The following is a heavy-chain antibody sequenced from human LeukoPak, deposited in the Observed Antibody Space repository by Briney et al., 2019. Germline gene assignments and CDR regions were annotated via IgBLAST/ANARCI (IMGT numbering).Heavy chain of an antibody. J-gene: IGHJ4*02. CDR1: GGTLSSYA. CDR2: IIPIFGTA. D-gene: IGHD2-2*02. CDR3: ARDSGHCSSTSCYILTGT. V-gene: IGHV1-69*05. Sequence: SVKVSCKASGGTLSSYAISWVRQAPGQGLEWMGGIIPIFGTANYAQKFQGRVTITTDESTSTAYMELSSLRSEETAVYYCARDSGHCSSTSCYILTGTWGQGTLVTVS.